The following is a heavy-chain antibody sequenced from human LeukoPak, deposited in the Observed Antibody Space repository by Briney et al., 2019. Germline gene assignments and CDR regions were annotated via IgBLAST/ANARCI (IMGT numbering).Heavy chain of an antibody. D-gene: IGHD6-13*01. Sequence: GGSLRLSCTASGFTFSKNDMHWVRQAPGKGLEWVTVIWHDGSNKYYADSVEGRFTISRDNSKNTLYLQMDSLRVEDTAVCYCARDSSSTWYYFDNWGQGTLVTVYS. CDR3: ARDSSSTWYYFDN. V-gene: IGHV3-33*08. J-gene: IGHJ4*02. CDR2: IWHDGSNK. CDR1: GFTFSKND.